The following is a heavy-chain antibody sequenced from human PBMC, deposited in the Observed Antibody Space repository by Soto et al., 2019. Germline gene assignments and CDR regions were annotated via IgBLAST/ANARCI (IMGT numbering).Heavy chain of an antibody. CDR2: ISYDGSNK. J-gene: IGHJ5*02. CDR3: ARAEALNPFPLDP. V-gene: IGHV3-30-3*01. Sequence: PGGSLRLSCEASGFTASSSAMGWVRRAPGKGLEWVAVISYDGSNKYYADSVKGRFTISRDNSKNTLYLQMNSLRAEDTAVYYCARAEALNPFPLDPWGQGTLVTVSS. CDR1: GFTASSSA. D-gene: IGHD6-6*01.